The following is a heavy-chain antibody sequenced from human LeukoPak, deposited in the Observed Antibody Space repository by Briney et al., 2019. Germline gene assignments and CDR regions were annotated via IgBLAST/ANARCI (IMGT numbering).Heavy chain of an antibody. CDR2: IETKAHGGTT. Sequence: GGSLRLSCAAPSYIFSDAWMNWVRQAPGKGLEWVGRIETKAHGGTTKYAAPVKGRFTISRDDSKNTLYLQMSSLKTEDTAAYYCTTDPFYDSAGFAFWGQGTLVTVSS. CDR1: SYIFSDAW. J-gene: IGHJ4*02. D-gene: IGHD5/OR15-5a*01. V-gene: IGHV3-15*07. CDR3: TTDPFYDSAGFAF.